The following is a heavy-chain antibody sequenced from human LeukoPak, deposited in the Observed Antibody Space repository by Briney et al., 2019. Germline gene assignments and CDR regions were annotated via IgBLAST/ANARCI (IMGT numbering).Heavy chain of an antibody. D-gene: IGHD6-19*01. J-gene: IGHJ3*02. Sequence: GGSLRLSCAASGFTFSDYLMDWVRQAPGRGLEGIGRIRNKDKGYTTEYAASVKGRFTISRDDSKNSLYLQMNSLKTQDTAVYYCSRDGSSSDWSAFDIWGQGTMVTVSS. CDR1: GFTFSDYL. CDR2: IRNKDKGYTT. CDR3: SRDGSSSDWSAFDI. V-gene: IGHV3-72*01.